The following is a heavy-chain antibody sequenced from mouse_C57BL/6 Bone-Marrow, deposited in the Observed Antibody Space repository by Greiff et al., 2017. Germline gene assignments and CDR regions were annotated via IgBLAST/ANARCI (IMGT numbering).Heavy chain of an antibody. CDR2: IRSKSNNYAT. CDR3: VRRGLYDNYFDY. CDR1: GFSFNTYA. Sequence: DVQLVESGGGLVQPKGSLKLSCAASGFSFNTYAMNWVRQAPGKGLEWVARIRSKSNNYATYYADSVKDRFTISRDDSESMLYLQMNNLKTEDTAMYYCVRRGLYDNYFDYWGQGTTLTVSS. D-gene: IGHD2-3*01. J-gene: IGHJ2*01. V-gene: IGHV10-1*01.